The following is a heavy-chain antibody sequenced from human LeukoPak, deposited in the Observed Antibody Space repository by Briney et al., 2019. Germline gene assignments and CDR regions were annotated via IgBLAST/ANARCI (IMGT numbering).Heavy chain of an antibody. CDR2: ISAYNGNT. J-gene: IGHJ4*02. V-gene: IGHV1-18*01. Sequence: ASVKVSCKASGYTFSSYGISWVRQAPGQGLEWMGWISAYNGNTNYRQKLQGRVTMTTDTSTSTAYMDLRSLRSEDTAVYYCASVLYCGADCYSGRYFFDYWGQGTLVTVSS. D-gene: IGHD2-21*02. CDR3: ASVLYCGADCYSGRYFFDY. CDR1: GYTFSSYG.